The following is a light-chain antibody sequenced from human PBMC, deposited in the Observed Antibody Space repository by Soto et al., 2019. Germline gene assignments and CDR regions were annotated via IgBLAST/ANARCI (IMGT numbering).Light chain of an antibody. CDR3: QDYSPYFWT. CDR2: DAS. V-gene: IGKV1-5*01. J-gene: IGKJ1*01. CDR1: QSISSY. Sequence: IQMTQSPSSLSASVGDRVTITCRASQSISSYLNWYQQKPGKAPNLLIYDASSLESGVPSRFSGSGSGTEFTLTISSLQPDDFATYYCQDYSPYFWTFGQGTKVDIK.